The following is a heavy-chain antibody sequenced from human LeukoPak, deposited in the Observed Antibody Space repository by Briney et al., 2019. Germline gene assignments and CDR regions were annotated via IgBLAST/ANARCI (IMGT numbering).Heavy chain of an antibody. D-gene: IGHD6-6*01. CDR3: AKVLARPVNRPVDY. V-gene: IGHV3-23*01. CDR1: GFTFSSYA. Sequence: GGSLRLSCAASGFTFSSYAMSWVRQAPGKGLEWVSAISGSGGSTYYADSVKGRFTISRDNSKNTLYLQMNSLRAEDTAVYYCAKVLARPVNRPVDYWGQGTLVTVSS. CDR2: ISGSGGST. J-gene: IGHJ4*02.